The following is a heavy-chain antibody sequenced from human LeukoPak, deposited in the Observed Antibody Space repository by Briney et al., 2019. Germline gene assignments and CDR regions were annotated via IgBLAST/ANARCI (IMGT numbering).Heavy chain of an antibody. CDR1: GGSISNYY. CDR2: IYYSGST. Sequence: PSETLSLTCTVSGGSISNYYWSWIRQPPGKGLEWIGYIYYSGSTNYNPSLKSRVTISIDTSKNQFSLKLNSVAAADTAVYYCAKSGGLTFDIWGQGTMVTVSS. CDR3: AKSGGLTFDI. J-gene: IGHJ3*02. V-gene: IGHV4-59*01. D-gene: IGHD6-19*01.